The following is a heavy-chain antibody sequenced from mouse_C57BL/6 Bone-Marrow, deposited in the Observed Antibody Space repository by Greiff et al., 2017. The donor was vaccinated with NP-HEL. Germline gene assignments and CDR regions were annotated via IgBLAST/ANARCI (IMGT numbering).Heavy chain of an antibody. D-gene: IGHD1-1*01. Sequence: DVKLQESGPVLVKPGASVKMSCKASGYTFTDYYMNWVKQSHGKSLEWIGVINPYNGGTSYNQKFKGKATLTVDKSSSTAYMELNSLTSEDSAVYYCARGDYGSSLYYFDYWGQGTTLTVSS. J-gene: IGHJ2*01. CDR1: GYTFTDYY. CDR3: ARGDYGSSLYYFDY. V-gene: IGHV1-19*01. CDR2: INPYNGGT.